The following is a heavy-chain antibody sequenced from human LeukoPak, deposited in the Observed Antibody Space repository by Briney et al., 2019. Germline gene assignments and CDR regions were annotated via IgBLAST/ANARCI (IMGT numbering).Heavy chain of an antibody. J-gene: IGHJ4*02. D-gene: IGHD6-19*01. CDR3: AGGGQWLDPFDY. Sequence: SETLSLTRTVSGGSISSYYWSWIRQPAGKGLEWIGRIYTSGSTNYNPSLKSRVTMSVDTSENQFSLKLTSVTATGTAVYYCAGGGQWLDPFDYWGQGTLVTVSS. CDR1: GGSISSYY. CDR2: IYTSGST. V-gene: IGHV4-4*07.